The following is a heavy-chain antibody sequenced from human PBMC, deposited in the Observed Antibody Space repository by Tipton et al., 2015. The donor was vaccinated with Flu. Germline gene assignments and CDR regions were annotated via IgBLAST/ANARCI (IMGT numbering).Heavy chain of an antibody. J-gene: IGHJ4*02. V-gene: IGHV4-39*01. CDR3: ARLSYYDVDLKNFYFED. D-gene: IGHD3-10*02. CDR1: RGSISSSSYN. CDR2: IYYSGRI. Sequence: TLSLTCTDSRGSISSSSYNWGWIRQPPGKGLQWIGSIYYSGRIYYNPSLKSRVTISVDTSKNHFSLKLNSVTAADTAVYYCARLSYYDVDLKNFYFEDWGQGTLVTVSS.